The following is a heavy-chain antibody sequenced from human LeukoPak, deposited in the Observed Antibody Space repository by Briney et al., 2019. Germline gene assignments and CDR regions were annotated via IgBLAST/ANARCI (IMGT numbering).Heavy chain of an antibody. CDR3: ARDAQAGTTSMGFDY. Sequence: GGSLRLSCAASVFTFGGCEMDWVRQAPGKGLEWLSYISSTGTTVHYADSVKGRFTISRDNAKNSLYLQMNSLRAEDTAVYYCARDAQAGTTSMGFDYWGQGTLVTVSS. V-gene: IGHV3-48*03. CDR1: VFTFGGCE. J-gene: IGHJ4*02. D-gene: IGHD1-1*01. CDR2: ISSTGTTV.